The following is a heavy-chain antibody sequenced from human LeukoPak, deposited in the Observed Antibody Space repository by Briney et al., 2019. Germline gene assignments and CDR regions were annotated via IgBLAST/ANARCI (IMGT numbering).Heavy chain of an antibody. CDR1: GFTFSSYS. CDR3: ARDLYYYDSSGYFS. V-gene: IGHV3-21*01. CDR2: ISSSSSYI. J-gene: IGHJ5*02. Sequence: GGSLRLSCAASGFTFSSYSMNWVRQAPGKGLEWVSFISSSSSYIYYADSVKGRFTISRDNAKNSLYLQMNSLRAEDTAVYYCARDLYYYDSSGYFSWGQGTLVTVSS. D-gene: IGHD3-22*01.